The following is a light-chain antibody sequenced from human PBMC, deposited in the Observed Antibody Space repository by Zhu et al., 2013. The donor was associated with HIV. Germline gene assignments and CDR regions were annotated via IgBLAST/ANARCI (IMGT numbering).Light chain of an antibody. Sequence: QSALTQPASVSGSPGQSITISCTGTSSDVGGYNYVSWYQHHPGKAPKLMIYEVSNRPSGVSNRFSGSKSGSTASLTISGLQAEDEADYYCFSYANIRTLMFGGGTKLTVL. CDR1: SSDVGGYNY. V-gene: IGLV2-14*01. CDR2: EVS. J-gene: IGLJ3*02. CDR3: FSYANIRTLM.